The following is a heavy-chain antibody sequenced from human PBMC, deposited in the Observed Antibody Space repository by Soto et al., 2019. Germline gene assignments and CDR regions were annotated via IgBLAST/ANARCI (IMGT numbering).Heavy chain of an antibody. CDR2: IYYSGST. Sequence: SETLSLTCTVSGGSISSGGYYWSRIRQHPGKGLEWIGYIYYSGSTYYNPSLKSRVTISVDTSKNQFSLKLSSVTAADTAVYYCARDRFSVSPYYGMDVWGQGTTVTVSS. CDR3: ARDRFSVSPYYGMDV. J-gene: IGHJ6*02. CDR1: GGSISSGGYY. D-gene: IGHD3-16*01. V-gene: IGHV4-31*03.